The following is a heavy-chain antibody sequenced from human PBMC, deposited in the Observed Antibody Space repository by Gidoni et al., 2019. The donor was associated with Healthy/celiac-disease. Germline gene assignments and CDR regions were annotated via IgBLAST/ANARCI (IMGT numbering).Heavy chain of an antibody. J-gene: IGHJ5*02. CDR3: ARGLVTTLENSPNWFDP. CDR2: INHSGRT. D-gene: IGHD1-26*01. Sequence: QVQLQQWGAGLLKPSETLSLTCAVYGGSFSGYYWSWIRQPPGKGLEWIGEINHSGRTNYNPSLKSRVTISVDTSKNQFSLKLSSVTAADTAVYYCARGLVTTLENSPNWFDPWGQGTLVTVSS. CDR1: GGSFSGYY. V-gene: IGHV4-34*01.